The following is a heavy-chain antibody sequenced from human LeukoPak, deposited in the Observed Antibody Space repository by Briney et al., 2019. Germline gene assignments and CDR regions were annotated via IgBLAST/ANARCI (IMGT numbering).Heavy chain of an antibody. CDR3: ARVDGGYSSSWAEYYYYYYMDV. D-gene: IGHD6-13*01. CDR2: IYHSGST. V-gene: IGHV4-38-2*02. Sequence: PSETLALTCTVSGYSISSGYYWGWIRQRPGKGLEWIGNIYHSGSTYYNPSRKSRVTISVDTSKNQFSLKLSSVTAADTAVYYCARVDGGYSSSWAEYYYYYYMDVWGKGTTVTVSS. J-gene: IGHJ6*03. CDR1: GYSISSGYY.